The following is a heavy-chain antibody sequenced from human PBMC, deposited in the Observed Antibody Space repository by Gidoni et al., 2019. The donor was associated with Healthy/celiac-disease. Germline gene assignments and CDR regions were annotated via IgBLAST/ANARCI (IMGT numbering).Heavy chain of an antibody. CDR2: INHRGST. CDR1: GGSFSGYY. J-gene: IGHJ4*02. CDR3: ARAGGYSYGFASI. V-gene: IGHV4-34*01. D-gene: IGHD5-18*01. Sequence: QVQLQQWGAGLLKPSETLSLTCAVYGGSFSGYYWRWSRQPPGKGLEWIGEINHRGSTNYNPSLKSRVTISVDTSKNQFSLKLSSVTAADTAVYYCARAGGYSYGFASIWGQGTLVTVSS.